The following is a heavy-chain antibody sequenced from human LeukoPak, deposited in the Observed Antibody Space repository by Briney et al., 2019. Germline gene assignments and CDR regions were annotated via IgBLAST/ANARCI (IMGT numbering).Heavy chain of an antibody. Sequence: SETLSLTCAVYGGSFSGYSWTWIRQPPGKGPEWIGDINHSGSTNYNTSLKSRVTISVDTSNNHFSLELSSVTAADTAVYYCARADIENWFDPWGQGTLVTVSS. V-gene: IGHV4-34*01. D-gene: IGHD2-15*01. CDR2: INHSGST. J-gene: IGHJ5*02. CDR3: ARADIENWFDP. CDR1: GGSFSGYS.